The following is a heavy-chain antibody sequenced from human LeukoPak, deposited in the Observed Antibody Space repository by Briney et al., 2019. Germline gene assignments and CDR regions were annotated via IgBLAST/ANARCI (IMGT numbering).Heavy chain of an antibody. CDR3: ARATVGPATALDY. Sequence: GGSLRLSCAASGFTFSSYAMHWARQAPGKGLEWVAVISYDGSNKYYADSVKGRFTISRDNSKNTLYLQMNSLRAEDTAVYYCARATVGPATALDYWGQGTLVTVSS. V-gene: IGHV3-30*04. J-gene: IGHJ4*02. CDR1: GFTFSSYA. CDR2: ISYDGSNK. D-gene: IGHD2-2*01.